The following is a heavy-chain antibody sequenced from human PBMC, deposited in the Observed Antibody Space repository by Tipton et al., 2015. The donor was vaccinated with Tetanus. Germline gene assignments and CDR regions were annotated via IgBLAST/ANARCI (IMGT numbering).Heavy chain of an antibody. CDR2: ITKSSRFI. V-gene: IGHV3-21*04. CDR3: ARDDGYNSGYGH. D-gene: IGHD5-18*01. CDR1: GFTFSSYA. Sequence: SLRLSCAASGFTFSSYAMSWVRQAPGKGLEWVSGITKSSRFIYYADSVKGRFTISRDNSNQSVYLEMNSLRADDTALYYCARDDGYNSGYGHWGQGTLVTVSS. J-gene: IGHJ4*02.